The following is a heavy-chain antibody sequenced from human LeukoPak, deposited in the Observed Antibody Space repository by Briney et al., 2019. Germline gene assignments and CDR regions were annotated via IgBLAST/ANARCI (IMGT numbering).Heavy chain of an antibody. V-gene: IGHV3-21*01. J-gene: IGHJ4*02. CDR3: ARHAGTTVTPIDY. D-gene: IGHD4-17*01. CDR2: ISSSSSYI. Sequence: PGGSLRLSCAASGFTFSSYSMNWVRQAPGKGLEWVSSISSSSSYIYYADSVKGRFTISRDNARNSLYLQMNSLRADDTAIYYCARHAGTTVTPIDYWGQGTLVTVSS. CDR1: GFTFSSYS.